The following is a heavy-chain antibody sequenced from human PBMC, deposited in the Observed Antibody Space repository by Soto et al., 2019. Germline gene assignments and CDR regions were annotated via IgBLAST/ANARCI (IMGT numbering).Heavy chain of an antibody. CDR1: GFTFSSYD. Sequence: PGGSLRLSCAASGFTFSSYDMHWVRQAPGKGLEWVAVIWYDGSNKYYGDSVKGRFTISRDNSKNTLYLQMNSLRAEDTAVYYCVRVLYASASFDSEEAPYGMDVWGQGTTVTVSS. V-gene: IGHV3-33*01. CDR2: IWYDGSNK. D-gene: IGHD3-10*01. CDR3: VRVLYASASFDSEEAPYGMDV. J-gene: IGHJ6*02.